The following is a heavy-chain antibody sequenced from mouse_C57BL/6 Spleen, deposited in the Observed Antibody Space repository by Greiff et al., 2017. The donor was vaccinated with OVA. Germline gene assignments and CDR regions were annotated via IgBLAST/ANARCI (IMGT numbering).Heavy chain of an antibody. J-gene: IGHJ2*01. Sequence: VQLQQSGAELVRPGTSVKVSCKASGYAFTNYLIEWVKQRPGQGLEWIGVINPGSGGTNYNEKFKGKATLTADKSSSTACMQLRSLTSEDSAVYFCARLDNYFDYWGQGTTLTVSS. CDR1: GYAFTNYL. CDR2: INPGSGGT. CDR3: ARLDNYFDY. V-gene: IGHV1-54*01. D-gene: IGHD3-3*01.